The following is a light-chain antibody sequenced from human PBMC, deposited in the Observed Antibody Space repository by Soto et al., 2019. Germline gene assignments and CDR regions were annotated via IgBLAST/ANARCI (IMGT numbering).Light chain of an antibody. CDR3: SSYTSSSTPV. V-gene: IGLV2-14*01. CDR2: EVS. J-gene: IGLJ2*01. Sequence: ALTQPASVSGSPGQSITISCTGTSSDVGVYNYVSWYQQHPGKAPKLMIYEVSNRPSGVSNRFSGSKSGNTASLTISGLQAEDEADYYCSSYTSSSTPVFGGGTKLTVL. CDR1: SSDVGVYNY.